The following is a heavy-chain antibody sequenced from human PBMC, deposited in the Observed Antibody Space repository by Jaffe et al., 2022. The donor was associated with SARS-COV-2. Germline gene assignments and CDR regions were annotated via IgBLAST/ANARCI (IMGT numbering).Heavy chain of an antibody. CDR2: INPGGGST. CDR1: GYTFTSYY. D-gene: IGHD1-26*01. J-gene: IGHJ4*02. V-gene: IGHV1-46*04. Sequence: QVQLVQSGAEVKKPGASLKVSCKASGYTFTSYYMHWVRQAPGQGLEWMGMINPGGGSTSYAQKLQGRVTMTRDTSTSTVYMELSSLRSEDTAVYYCARDPSGGHSGNYYFDYWGQGTLVTVSS. CDR3: ARDPSGGHSGNYYFDY.